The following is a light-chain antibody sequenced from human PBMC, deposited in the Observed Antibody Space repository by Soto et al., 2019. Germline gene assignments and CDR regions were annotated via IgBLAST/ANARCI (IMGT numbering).Light chain of an antibody. CDR3: TSYAGNNIWV. CDR2: EVS. J-gene: IGLJ3*02. V-gene: IGLV2-8*01. Sequence: QSALTQPPSASGSPGQSVTISCTGTSSDVGAYNYVSWYQQYPGKAPKLMIYEVSKRPSGVPDRFSGSKSGKTASLTVSGLQPEDEADYYCTSYAGNNIWVFGGWTKVTVL. CDR1: SSDVGAYNY.